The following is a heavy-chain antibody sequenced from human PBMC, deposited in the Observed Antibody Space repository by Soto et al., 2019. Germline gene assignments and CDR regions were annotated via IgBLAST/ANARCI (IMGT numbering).Heavy chain of an antibody. J-gene: IGHJ6*02. Sequence: GGSLRLSCAASGFTFSSYGMHWVRQAPGKGLEWVAVISYDGSNKYYADSVKGRFTISRDNSENTLYLQMNSLRAEDTAVYYCAKDHSGSSPFNGMDVWGQGTTVTVS. D-gene: IGHD1-26*01. CDR2: ISYDGSNK. V-gene: IGHV3-30*18. CDR1: GFTFSSYG. CDR3: AKDHSGSSPFNGMDV.